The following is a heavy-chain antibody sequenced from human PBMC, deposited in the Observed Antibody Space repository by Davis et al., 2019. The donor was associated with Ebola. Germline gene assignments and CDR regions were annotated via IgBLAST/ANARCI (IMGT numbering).Heavy chain of an antibody. CDR1: GGTFSSYA. CDR3: ARDLLEYSSSSGLYYYRMDV. CDR2: IIPIFGTA. V-gene: IGHV1-69*13. D-gene: IGHD6-6*01. Sequence: SVKVSCKASGGTFSSYAISWVRQAPGQGLEWMGGIIPIFGTANYAQKFQGRVTITADESTSTAYMELSSLRSEDTAVYYCARDLLEYSSSSGLYYYRMDVWGQGTTVTVSS. J-gene: IGHJ6*02.